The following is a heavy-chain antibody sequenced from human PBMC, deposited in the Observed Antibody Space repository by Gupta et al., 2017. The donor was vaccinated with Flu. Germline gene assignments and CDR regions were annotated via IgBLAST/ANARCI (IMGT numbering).Heavy chain of an antibody. D-gene: IGHD3-9*01. V-gene: IGHV1-69*01. CDR3: ARVDRYFDWSQNH. CDR2: IIPLFGTP. CDR1: GVTFSAYA. J-gene: IGHJ5*02. Sequence: QVQLVQSGAEVKKPGSSVKVSCKAFGVTFSAYAVTWVRQAPGQGLEWMGGIIPLFGTPSYAQKFQGRVTITADESTSTVHMELSSLRSEDTALYYCARVDRYFDWSQNHWGQGTLVIVSS.